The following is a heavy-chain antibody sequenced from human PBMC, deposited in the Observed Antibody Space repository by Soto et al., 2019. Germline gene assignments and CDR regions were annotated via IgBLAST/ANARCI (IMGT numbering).Heavy chain of an antibody. D-gene: IGHD5-18*01. V-gene: IGHV1-69*13. CDR3: ARAKRVQLWLRKYGMDV. J-gene: IGHJ6*02. CDR1: GGTFSSYA. Sequence: ASVKVSCKASGGTFSSYAISWVRQAPGQGLEWMGGIIPIFGTANYAQKFQGRVTITADESTSTAYMELSSLRSEDTAVYYCARAKRVQLWLRKYGMDVWGQGTTVTVSS. CDR2: IIPIFGTA.